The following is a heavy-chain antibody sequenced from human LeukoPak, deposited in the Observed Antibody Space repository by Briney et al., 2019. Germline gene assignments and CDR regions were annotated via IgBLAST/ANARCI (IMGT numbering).Heavy chain of an antibody. CDR1: GFTFSRYS. CDR3: AELGITMIGGV. D-gene: IGHD3-10*02. CDR2: ISSSSSHI. V-gene: IGHV3-21*01. Sequence: GRSLRLSCAASGFTFSRYSMNWVRQAPGKGLEWVSSISSSSSHIYYADSVTGRFTVSRDNAKNSLYLQMNSLRAEDTAVYYCAELGITMIGGVWGKGTTVTISS. J-gene: IGHJ6*04.